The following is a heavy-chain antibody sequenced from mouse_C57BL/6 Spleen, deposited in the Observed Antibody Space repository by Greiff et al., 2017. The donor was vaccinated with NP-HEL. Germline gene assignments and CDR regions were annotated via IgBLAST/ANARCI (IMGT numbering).Heavy chain of an antibody. CDR1: GYTFTSYW. J-gene: IGHJ2*01. Sequence: QVQLQQPGAELVKPGASVKMSCKASGYTFTSYWITWVKQRPGQGLEWIGDIYPGSGSTNYNEKFKSKATLTVDTSSSTAYMQLSSLTSEDSAVYYGARLGYYGPRGGYFDYWGQGTTLTVSS. CDR2: IYPGSGST. V-gene: IGHV1-55*01. CDR3: ARLGYYGPRGGYFDY. D-gene: IGHD1-2*01.